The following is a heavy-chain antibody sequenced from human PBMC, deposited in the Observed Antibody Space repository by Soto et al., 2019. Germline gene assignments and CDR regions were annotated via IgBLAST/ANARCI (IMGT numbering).Heavy chain of an antibody. CDR2: ISSSGSTI. V-gene: IGHV3-48*03. CDR1: GFTFSSYE. CDR3: ARRKHSFDF. J-gene: IGHJ3*01. Sequence: GGSLRLSCAASGFTFSSYEMNWVHQAPGKGLEWVSYISSSGSTIYYADSLKGRFTISRDNAKNSLYLQMNSLRAEDTAVYYCARRKHSFDFWGQGTLVTVSS.